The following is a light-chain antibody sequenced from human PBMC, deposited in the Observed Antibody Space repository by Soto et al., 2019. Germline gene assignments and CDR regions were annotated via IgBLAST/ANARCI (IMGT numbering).Light chain of an antibody. J-gene: IGLJ1*01. CDR1: SSDVGGYNY. CDR2: DVS. V-gene: IGLV2-14*03. Sequence: QSALTQPASVSGSPGQSITISCTGTSSDVGGYNYVSWYQQHPGKAPKLMIYDVSNRPSGVSNRFSGSKSGNTASLTISGLQAEDEADYYCTSYGSSDIPYVFGTGTKLTVL. CDR3: TSYGSSDIPYV.